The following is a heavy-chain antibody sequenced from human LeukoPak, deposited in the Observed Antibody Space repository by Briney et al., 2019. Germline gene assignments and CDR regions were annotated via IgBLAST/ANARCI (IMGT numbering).Heavy chain of an antibody. CDR3: TTLLWFGELASGY. J-gene: IGHJ4*02. D-gene: IGHD3-10*01. CDR2: IKSKTDGGTT. Sequence: GGSLRLSCAASGFSFSKAWMSWVRQAPGEGLEWVGRIKSKTDGGTTDYAAPVKGRFTISRDDSKNTLFLQMNSLKTEDTAVYYCTTLLWFGELASGYRGQGTLVTVSS. V-gene: IGHV3-15*01. CDR1: GFSFSKAW.